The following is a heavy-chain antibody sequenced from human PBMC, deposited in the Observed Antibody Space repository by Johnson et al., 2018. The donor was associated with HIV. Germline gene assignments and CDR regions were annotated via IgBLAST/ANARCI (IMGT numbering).Heavy chain of an antibody. CDR2: ISSSGNTI. D-gene: IGHD3-3*01. CDR3: ARDKPSRVAAAFDI. V-gene: IGHV3-11*04. J-gene: IGHJ3*02. Sequence: QMQLVESGGGLVQPGGSLRLSCAASGITFSDYYMSWIRQAPGKGLEWVSYISSSGNTIYYADSVKGRVTISRDNAKKSLYLQMNSLRDEDTAVYYWARDKPSRVAAAFDIWGQGTMVTVSS. CDR1: GITFSDYY.